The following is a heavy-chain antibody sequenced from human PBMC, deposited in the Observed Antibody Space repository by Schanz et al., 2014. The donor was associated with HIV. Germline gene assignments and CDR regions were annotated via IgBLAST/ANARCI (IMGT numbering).Heavy chain of an antibody. D-gene: IGHD6-13*01. J-gene: IGHJ6*02. Sequence: QVQLVQSGAEVKKPGSSVKVSCKASGGTFSNYAISWVRQAPGQGLEWMGGTNPIFGTTNYAQKVQGRVTITADESTRTAYRELSSLSSEDAAIYYCARRELGAPRYRSWAGEAHYCGMDVWGQGTTVTVSS. V-gene: IGHV1-69*19. CDR1: GGTFSNYA. CDR3: ARRELGAPRYRSWAGEAHYCGMDV. CDR2: TNPIFGTT.